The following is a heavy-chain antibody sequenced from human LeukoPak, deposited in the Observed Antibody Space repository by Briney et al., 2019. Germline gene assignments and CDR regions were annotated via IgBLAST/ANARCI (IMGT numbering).Heavy chain of an antibody. CDR1: GGSISSGGYY. J-gene: IGHJ3*02. CDR3: ARYPPYYDSSGRDDAFDI. Sequence: SQTLSLTCTVSGGSISSGGYYWSWIRQHPGKGLEWIGYIYYSGSTYYNPSLKSRVTISVDTSKNQFSLKLSSVTAADTAVYYCARYPPYYDSSGRDDAFDIWGQGTMVTASS. V-gene: IGHV4-31*03. D-gene: IGHD3-22*01. CDR2: IYYSGST.